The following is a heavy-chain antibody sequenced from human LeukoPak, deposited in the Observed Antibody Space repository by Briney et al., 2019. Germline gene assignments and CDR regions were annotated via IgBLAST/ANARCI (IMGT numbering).Heavy chain of an antibody. J-gene: IGHJ4*02. D-gene: IGHD3-10*01. CDR1: GFTFSSYA. V-gene: IGHV3-23*01. CDR2: ISGSGGST. Sequence: RGSLRLSCAASGFTFSSYAMSWVRQAPGKGLEWVSAISGSGGSTYYADSVKGRFTISRDNSKNTLYLQMNSLRAEDTAVYYCAKDSSSYYYGSGSYDYWGQGTLVTVSS. CDR3: AKDSSSYYYGSGSYDY.